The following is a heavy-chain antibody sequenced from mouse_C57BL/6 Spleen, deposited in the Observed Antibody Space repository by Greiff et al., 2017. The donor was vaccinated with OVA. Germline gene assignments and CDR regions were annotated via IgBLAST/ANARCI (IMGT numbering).Heavy chain of an antibody. CDR3: ARSGTGYFDV. CDR2: IYPGDGDT. CDR1: GYAFSSYW. Sequence: VQGVESGAELVKPGASVKISCKASGYAFSSYWMNWVKQRPGKGLEWIGQIYPGDGDTNYNGKFKGKATLTADKSSSTAYMQLSSLTSEDSAVYFCARSGTGYFDVWGTGTTVTVSS. J-gene: IGHJ1*03. D-gene: IGHD3-3*01. V-gene: IGHV1-80*01.